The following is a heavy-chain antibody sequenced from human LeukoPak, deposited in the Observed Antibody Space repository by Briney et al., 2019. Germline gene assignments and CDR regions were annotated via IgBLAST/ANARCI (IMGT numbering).Heavy chain of an antibody. D-gene: IGHD3-22*01. CDR2: ISGSGGST. CDR1: GFAFSSYW. Sequence: PGGSLRLSCAASGFAFSSYWMSWVRQAPGKGLEWVSAISGSGGSTYYPDPVKGRFTISRDNSKNTLYLQMNSLRAEDTAVYYCAKRGDYYDSRGYPYYFDYWGQGTLVTVSS. J-gene: IGHJ4*02. V-gene: IGHV3-23*01. CDR3: AKRGDYYDSRGYPYYFDY.